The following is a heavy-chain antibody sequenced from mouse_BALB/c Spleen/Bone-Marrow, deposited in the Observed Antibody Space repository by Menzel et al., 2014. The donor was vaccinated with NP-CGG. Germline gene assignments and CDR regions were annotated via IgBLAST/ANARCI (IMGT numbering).Heavy chain of an antibody. Sequence: VMLVESGTELMKPGASVKISCKATGYTFSSYWIEWVNQRPGHGLEWIGEILPGSGSTNYNEKFKGKATFTADTSFNTAYMQLSSLTSEDSAVYYCARRGHGFAWFAYWGQGTLVTVSA. CDR3: ARRGHGFAWFAY. D-gene: IGHD1-2*01. J-gene: IGHJ3*01. CDR2: ILPGSGST. CDR1: GYTFSSYW. V-gene: IGHV1-9*01.